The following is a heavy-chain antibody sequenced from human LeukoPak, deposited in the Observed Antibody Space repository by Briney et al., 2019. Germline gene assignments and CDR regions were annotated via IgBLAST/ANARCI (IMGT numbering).Heavy chain of an antibody. CDR1: GYSFTAFY. V-gene: IGHV1-2*02. D-gene: IGHD3-10*01. CDR2: IHPRGGDT. Sequence: ASVKLSCKTSGYSFTAFYIHWVRQAPGQGLERMGWIHPRGGDTTYAHKFQGRVTMTRDPSTSTAYLDLRSLRSDDTAVYYCARDGDYGTWGYYRGCIDSWGQGTPVTVSS. CDR3: ARDGDYGTWGYYRGCIDS. J-gene: IGHJ4*02.